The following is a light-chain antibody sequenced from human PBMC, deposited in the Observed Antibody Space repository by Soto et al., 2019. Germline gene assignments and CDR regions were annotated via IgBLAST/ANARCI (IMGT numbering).Light chain of an antibody. J-gene: IGLJ3*02. V-gene: IGLV2-14*03. CDR2: VVS. CDR1: SSDIGSYNY. Sequence: QSVLTQPASLSGSPGQSITISCTGTSSDIGSYNYVSWYQQHPGKAPKLMIFVVSYRPSGISDRFSGSKSGNTASLTISGLQPEDEADYYCSSYGASSTLFGGGTKLTVL. CDR3: SSYGASSTL.